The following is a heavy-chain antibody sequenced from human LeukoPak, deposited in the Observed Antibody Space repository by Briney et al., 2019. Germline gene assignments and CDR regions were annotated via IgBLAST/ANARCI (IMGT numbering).Heavy chain of an antibody. CDR2: IYYSGST. V-gene: IGHV4-59*01. J-gene: IGHJ3*02. CDR1: GGSISSYY. D-gene: IGHD6-13*01. CDR3: ARGQGQLDAFDI. Sequence: SETLSLTCTVSGGSISSYYWSWIRQPPEKGLEWIGYIYYSGSTNYNPSLKSRVTISVDTSKNQFSLKLSSVTAADTAVYYCARGQGQLDAFDIWGQGTMVTVSS.